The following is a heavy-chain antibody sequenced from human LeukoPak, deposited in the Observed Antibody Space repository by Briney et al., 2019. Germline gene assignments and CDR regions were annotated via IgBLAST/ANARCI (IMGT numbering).Heavy chain of an antibody. CDR2: INPSGGST. CDR1: GYTFTSYH. V-gene: IGHV1-46*01. D-gene: IGHD3/OR15-3a*01. CDR3: AREATTIFGLVRTQTTKGPHRFDP. Sequence: ASVKVSCKASGYTFTSYHMHWERQAPGQGLEGMGIINPSGGSTNYAQRFRGRVTMTRDMSTGTVYMELSSLTSEDTAVYYCAREATTIFGLVRTQTTKGPHRFDPWGQGTLVTVSS. J-gene: IGHJ5*02.